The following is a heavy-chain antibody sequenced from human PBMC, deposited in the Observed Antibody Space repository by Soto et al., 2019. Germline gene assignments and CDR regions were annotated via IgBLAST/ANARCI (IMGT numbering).Heavy chain of an antibody. CDR1: GGSISSSSYY. V-gene: IGHV4-39*01. CDR3: ARHWYSSPLDY. CDR2: IYYSGST. Sequence: QLQLQESGPGLVKPSETLSLTCTVSGGSISSSSYYWGWIRQPPGKGLEWIGSIYYSGSTYYNPSLKSRVTISVDTSKNQFSLKLSSVTAADTAVYYCARHWYSSPLDYWGQGTLVTVSS. J-gene: IGHJ4*02. D-gene: IGHD6-13*01.